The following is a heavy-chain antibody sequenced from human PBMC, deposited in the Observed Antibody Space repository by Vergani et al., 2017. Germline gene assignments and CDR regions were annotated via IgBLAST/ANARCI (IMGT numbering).Heavy chain of an antibody. Sequence: QVQLQESGPGLVKPSETLSLTCTVSGGSVSSGSYYWSWIRQPAGKGLEWIGYIYYSGSTNYNPSLKSRVTISVYTSKNQFSLKLSSVTAADTAVYYCASEYCSGGSCPTLGAFDIWGQGTMVTVSS. CDR2: IYYSGST. CDR3: ASEYCSGGSCPTLGAFDI. V-gene: IGHV4-61*10. CDR1: GGSVSSGSYY. J-gene: IGHJ3*02. D-gene: IGHD2-15*01.